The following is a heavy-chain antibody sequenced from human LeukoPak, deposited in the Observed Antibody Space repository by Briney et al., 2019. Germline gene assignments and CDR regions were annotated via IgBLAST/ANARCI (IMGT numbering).Heavy chain of an antibody. CDR3: AKDPSSGLLDY. CDR1: GFTFSSYG. V-gene: IGHV3-30*18. Sequence: GGSLRLSCAASGFTFSSYGMHWVRQAPGRGLEWVAVISYDGSSKYYADSVKGRFTISRDNSKNTLYLQMNSLRAEDTAVYYCAKDPSSGLLDYWGQGTLVTVSS. D-gene: IGHD3-22*01. CDR2: ISYDGSSK. J-gene: IGHJ4*02.